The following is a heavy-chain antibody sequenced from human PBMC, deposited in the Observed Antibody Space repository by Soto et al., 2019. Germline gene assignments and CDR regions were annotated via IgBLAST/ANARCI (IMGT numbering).Heavy chain of an antibody. CDR3: ARGRSYYGSGSYKRYGMDV. CDR1: GGSFSGYY. Sequence: SETLSLTCAVYGGSFSGYYWSWIRQPPGKGLEWIGEINHSGSTNYNPSLKSRVTISVDTSKNQFSLKLSSVTAADTAVYYCARGRSYYGSGSYKRYGMDVWGQGTMVTVSS. D-gene: IGHD3-10*01. J-gene: IGHJ6*02. V-gene: IGHV4-34*01. CDR2: INHSGST.